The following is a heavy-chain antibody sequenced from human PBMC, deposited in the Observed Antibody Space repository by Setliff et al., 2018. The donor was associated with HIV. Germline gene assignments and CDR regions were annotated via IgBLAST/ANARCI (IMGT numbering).Heavy chain of an antibody. J-gene: IGHJ6*03. Sequence: SETLSLTCTVPGGSIRSTSYYWGWIRQPPGKGLEWIGSSYYSGSTYYNPSLKSRVTISVDLSKNQVSLRLSSVTAADTGVYYCARHRDPPGTSWIFYYYYMDLWGGGTTVTVS. CDR2: SYYSGST. D-gene: IGHD2-2*01. V-gene: IGHV4-39*01. CDR3: ARHRDPPGTSWIFYYYYMDL. CDR1: GGSIRSTSYY.